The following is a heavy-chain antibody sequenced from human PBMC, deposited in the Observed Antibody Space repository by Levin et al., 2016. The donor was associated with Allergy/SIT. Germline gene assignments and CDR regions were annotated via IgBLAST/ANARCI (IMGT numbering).Heavy chain of an antibody. Sequence: GESLKISCAASGFTFSSYGMHWVRQAPGKGLEWVAVIWYDGSNKYYADSVKGRFTISRDNAKNTLYLQMNSLRAEDTAVYYCARDMLDGAFDIWGQGTMVTVSS. V-gene: IGHV3-33*01. CDR3: ARDMLDGAFDI. CDR2: IWYDGSNK. J-gene: IGHJ3*02. CDR1: GFTFSSYG. D-gene: IGHD3-10*02.